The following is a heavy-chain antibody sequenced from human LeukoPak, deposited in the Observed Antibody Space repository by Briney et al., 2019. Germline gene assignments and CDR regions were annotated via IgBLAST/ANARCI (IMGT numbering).Heavy chain of an antibody. D-gene: IGHD3-16*01. CDR2: INQGGSEK. V-gene: IGHV3-7*01. J-gene: IGHJ4*02. CDR3: ATYEVLGY. Sequence: GGSLRLSCVVSEFTFSAYWMSWARQPPEKGLEWVANINQGGSEKYYLDSVKGRFTISRDNAKNSLYLQMNSLRVEDTAVYYCATYEVLGYWGQGTLVTVSS. CDR1: EFTFSAYW.